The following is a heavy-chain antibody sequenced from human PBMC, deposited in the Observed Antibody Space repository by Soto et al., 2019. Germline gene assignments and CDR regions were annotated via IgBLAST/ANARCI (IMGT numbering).Heavy chain of an antibody. CDR3: ATRLSLILITEFDY. D-gene: IGHD3-16*01. CDR1: VYTLTELS. CDR2: FDPEDGET. V-gene: IGHV1-24*01. J-gene: IGHJ4*02. Sequence: GASVTVSCKVSVYTLTELSMHWVRQAPGKGLEWMGGFDPEDGETIYAQKFQGRVTMTEDTSTDTAYMELSSLRSEDTAVYYCATRLSLILITEFDYWGQGTLVTVSS.